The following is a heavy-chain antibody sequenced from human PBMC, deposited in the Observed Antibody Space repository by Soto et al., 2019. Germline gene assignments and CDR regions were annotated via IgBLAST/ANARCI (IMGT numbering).Heavy chain of an antibody. CDR1: AYTFTAYY. V-gene: IGHV1-2*02. CDR2: IDTNSVGT. D-gene: IGHD2-21*01. CDR3: ARDLGLVASRGVYYYYGMDV. J-gene: IGHJ6*02. Sequence: SSMNFSCTASAYTFTAYYIPWVRPAPGQGREWMGWIDTNSVGTIYAQKIQGRVTMTRDTSISTAYMELSRLRSDDTAVYYCARDLGLVASRGVYYYYGMDVWGQGTTVTVSS.